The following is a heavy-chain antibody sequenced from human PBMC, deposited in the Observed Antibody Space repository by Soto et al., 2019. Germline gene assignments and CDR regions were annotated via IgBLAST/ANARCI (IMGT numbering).Heavy chain of an antibody. J-gene: IGHJ6*04. CDR3: VRDSTTLEGVLDV. D-gene: IGHD3-3*01. Sequence: ASETLSLTCSVSGGSISSYFWSWVRQPAGQGLEWIGHIYSSGSTNYNPSLKSRVTMSIDTSKKQFSLKLSSVTAADTAVYYCVRDSTTLEGVLDVWGEGTTVTVSS. CDR2: IYSSGST. CDR1: GGSISSYF. V-gene: IGHV4-4*07.